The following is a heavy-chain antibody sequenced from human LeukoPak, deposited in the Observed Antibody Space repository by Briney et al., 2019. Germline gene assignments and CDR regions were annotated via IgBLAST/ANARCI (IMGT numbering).Heavy chain of an antibody. D-gene: IGHD2-15*01. J-gene: IGHJ6*02. V-gene: IGHV3-30-3*01. Sequence: GGSLGLSCAASGFTFSSYAMHWVRQAPGKGLEWVAVISYDGSNKYYADSVKGRFTISRDNSKNTLYLQMNSLRAEDTAVYYCATRPRYCSGGSCHTTVGYGMVDVWGQGTTVTVSS. CDR3: ATRPRYCSGGSCHTTVGYGMVDV. CDR2: ISYDGSNK. CDR1: GFTFSSYA.